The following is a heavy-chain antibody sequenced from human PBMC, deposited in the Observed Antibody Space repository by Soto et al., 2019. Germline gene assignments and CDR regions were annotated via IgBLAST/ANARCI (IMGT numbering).Heavy chain of an antibody. Sequence: GASGKVSCKASGGTLRQYAISWGRQAPGQGLEWMGGIIPIFGTANYAQKFQGRVTIPADESTSTAYMELSSLRSEDTAVYYCARASLYYYDSSSYYFDYWGQGTLVTVSS. CDR3: ARASLYYYDSSSYYFDY. D-gene: IGHD3-22*01. CDR2: IIPIFGTA. V-gene: IGHV1-69*13. J-gene: IGHJ4*02. CDR1: GGTLRQYA.